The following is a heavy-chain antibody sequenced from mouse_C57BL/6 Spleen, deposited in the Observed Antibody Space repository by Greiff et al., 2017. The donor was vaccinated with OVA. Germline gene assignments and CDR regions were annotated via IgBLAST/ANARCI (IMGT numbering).Heavy chain of an antibody. CDR2: IDPSDSET. CDR1: GYTFTSYW. Sequence: VQLQQPGAELVRPGSSVKLSCKASGYTFTSYWMHWVKQRPIQGLEWIGNIDPSDSETHYTQKFKDKATLTVDKSSSTAYMQLSSLTSEDSAVYYCARGDSGDAMDYWGQGTSVTVSS. CDR3: ARGDSGDAMDY. J-gene: IGHJ4*01. D-gene: IGHD3-2*02. V-gene: IGHV1-52*01.